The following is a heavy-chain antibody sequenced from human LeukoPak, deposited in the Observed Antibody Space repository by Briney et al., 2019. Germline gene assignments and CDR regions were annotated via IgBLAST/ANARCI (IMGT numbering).Heavy chain of an antibody. CDR3: ARQSTGYCSGGRCYGFDS. D-gene: IGHD2-15*01. CDR2: IYDSGST. J-gene: IGHJ4*02. Sequence: PSETLSLTCTVSGGSISSSTYYWDWIRQPSGKGLEWIGSIYDSGSTYYNPSLKSRVTISVDTSKNQFSLKLSSVTAADTAVYYCARQSTGYCSGGRCYGFDSWGQGTLVTVSS. CDR1: GGSISSSTYY. V-gene: IGHV4-39*01.